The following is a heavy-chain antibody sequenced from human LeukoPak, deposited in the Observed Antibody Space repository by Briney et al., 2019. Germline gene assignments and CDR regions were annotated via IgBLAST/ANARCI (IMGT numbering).Heavy chain of an antibody. V-gene: IGHV4-59*01. CDR2: IYYSGST. Sequence: SETLSLTCTVSGGSISSYYWSWIRQPPGKGLEWIGYIYYSGSTNYNPSLKSRVTISVDTSKNQFSLKLSSVTAADTAVYYCARDRWELPGGDWFDPWGQGILVTVSS. CDR3: ARDRWELPGGDWFDP. D-gene: IGHD1-26*01. J-gene: IGHJ5*02. CDR1: GGSISSYY.